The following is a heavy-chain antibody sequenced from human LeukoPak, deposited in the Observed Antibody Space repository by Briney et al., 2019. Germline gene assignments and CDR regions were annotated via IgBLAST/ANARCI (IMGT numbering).Heavy chain of an antibody. D-gene: IGHD6-13*01. J-gene: IGHJ4*02. V-gene: IGHV5-51*01. CDR1: GYSFTSYW. CDR2: IYPGDSDT. Sequence: GESLKISCKGSGYSFTSYWIGWVRQMPGKGLEWMGTIYPGDSDTRYSPSFQGQVTISADKSISTAYLQWSSLKASDTAMYYCARLPIQIAAAVVGYYFDYWGQGTLVTVSS. CDR3: ARLPIQIAAAVVGYYFDY.